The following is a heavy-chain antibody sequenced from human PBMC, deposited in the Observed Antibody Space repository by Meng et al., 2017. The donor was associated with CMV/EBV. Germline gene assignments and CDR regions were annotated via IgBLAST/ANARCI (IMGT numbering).Heavy chain of an antibody. CDR3: ARDLGYGDYVGYFDY. J-gene: IGHJ4*02. D-gene: IGHD4-17*01. CDR1: GFTFSSYA. V-gene: IGHV3-64*04. Sequence: GESLKISCAASGFTFSSYAMHWVRQAPGKGLEYVSAISSNGGSTYYADSVKGRFTISRDNSKNTLYLQMNSLRAEDTAVYYCARDLGYGDYVGYFDYWGQGTLVTVSS. CDR2: ISSNGGST.